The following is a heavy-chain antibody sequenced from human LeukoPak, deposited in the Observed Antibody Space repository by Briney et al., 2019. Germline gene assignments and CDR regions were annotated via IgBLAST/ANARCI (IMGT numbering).Heavy chain of an antibody. CDR1: GFTFSSSW. V-gene: IGHV3-74*01. CDR3: TTAGNYRFDF. D-gene: IGHD1-7*01. J-gene: IGHJ4*02. CDR2: MNSDGTTT. Sequence: GGSLRLSCAASGFTFSSSWMHWVRQAPGEGLVWVSRMNSDGTTTNYADSVQGRFTISRDNARNTLFLQMNSLRADGTAVYYCTTAGNYRFDFWGQGTLVTVSS.